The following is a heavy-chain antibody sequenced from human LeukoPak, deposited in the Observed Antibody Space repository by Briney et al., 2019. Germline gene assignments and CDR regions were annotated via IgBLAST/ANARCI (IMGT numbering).Heavy chain of an antibody. V-gene: IGHV4-4*07. J-gene: IGHJ6*03. D-gene: IGHD4-17*01. Sequence: PSETLSLTCTVSGGSISSNYWTWIRQSAGKGLEWIGRIYTSGSMNYNPSLKSRVTMSLDTSKDQFSLRLSSVTAADTAVYYCARDRWVYGEYSPYYYMDVWGKGTTVTISS. CDR1: GGSISSNY. CDR3: ARDRWVYGEYSPYYYMDV. CDR2: IYTSGSM.